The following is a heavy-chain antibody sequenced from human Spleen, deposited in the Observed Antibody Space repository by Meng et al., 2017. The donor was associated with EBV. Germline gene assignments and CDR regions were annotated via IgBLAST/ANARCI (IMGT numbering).Heavy chain of an antibody. Sequence: VEHGVAFVAPGWSLRLSCVVYGFSFSRYWMHWVRQVPGKGLVWVSRTNEDGGITNYADSVKGRFTISRDNTKNTLYLQMNSLRAEDTAVYFCSRDLVGSDDDWGQGTLVTVSS. V-gene: IGHV3-74*01. CDR3: SRDLVGSDDD. CDR1: GFSFSRYW. CDR2: TNEDGGIT. D-gene: IGHD6-25*01. J-gene: IGHJ4*02.